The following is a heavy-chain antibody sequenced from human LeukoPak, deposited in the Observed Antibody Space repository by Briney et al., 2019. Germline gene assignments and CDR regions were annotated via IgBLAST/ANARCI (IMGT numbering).Heavy chain of an antibody. CDR3: ARHSDEGLGFDY. D-gene: IGHD3-10*01. CDR2: ISSSSSYI. J-gene: IGHJ4*02. V-gene: IGHV3-21*01. Sequence: GGSLRLSCAASGFTFSSYSMNWVRQAPGKGLEWVSSISSSSSYIYYADSVKGRFTISRDNAKNSLYLQMNSLRAEDTAVYYCARHSDEGLGFDYWGQGTLVTVSS. CDR1: GFTFSSYS.